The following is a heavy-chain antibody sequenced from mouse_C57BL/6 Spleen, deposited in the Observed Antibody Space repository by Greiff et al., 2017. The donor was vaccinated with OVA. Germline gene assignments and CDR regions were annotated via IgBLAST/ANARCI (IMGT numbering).Heavy chain of an antibody. J-gene: IGHJ4*01. V-gene: IGHV1-52*01. CDR1: GYTFTSYW. CDR3: ARNHYGSSYAMDY. Sequence: VQLQQPGAELVRPGSSVKLSCKASGYTFTSYWMHWVKQRPIQGLEWIGNIDPSDSETHYNQKFKDKATLTVDKSSSTAYMQLSSLTSEYSAVYYCARNHYGSSYAMDYWGQGTSVTVSS. D-gene: IGHD1-1*01. CDR2: IDPSDSET.